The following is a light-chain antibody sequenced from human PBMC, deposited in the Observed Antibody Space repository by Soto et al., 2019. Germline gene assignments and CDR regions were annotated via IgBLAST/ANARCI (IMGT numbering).Light chain of an antibody. Sequence: EIVLTQSPGTLSLSAGERATLSCRASQTISSNSLAWYQQKPGQAPRLLIFGASYRATGIPDRFSGSGSGTDFTLAISRLEPEDFAVYYCQQYGRAPPEFTFGTGTKVDIK. CDR1: QTISSNS. CDR3: QQYGRAPPEFT. CDR2: GAS. J-gene: IGKJ3*01. V-gene: IGKV3-20*01.